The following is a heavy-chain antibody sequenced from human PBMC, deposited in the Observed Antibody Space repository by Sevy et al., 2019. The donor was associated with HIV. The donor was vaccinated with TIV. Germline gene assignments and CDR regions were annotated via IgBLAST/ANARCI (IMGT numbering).Heavy chain of an antibody. CDR3: ARDLRGYFDF. Sequence: GGSLRLSCAASGFTFNKYWMSWARQAPGKGLEWVADIKQDGSEKNYLGSVRGRFTISRDNAKNSMSLQMSSLRAEDTAVYYCARDLRGYFDFWGQGALVTVSP. CDR1: GFTFNKYW. V-gene: IGHV3-7*01. J-gene: IGHJ4*02. CDR2: IKQDGSEK.